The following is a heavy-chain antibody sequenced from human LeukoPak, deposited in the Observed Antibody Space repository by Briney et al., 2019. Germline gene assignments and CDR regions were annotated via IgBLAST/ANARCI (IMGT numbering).Heavy chain of an antibody. J-gene: IGHJ4*02. Sequence: PSETLSLTCTVSGGSISSYYWSWIRQHPGKGLEWIGYIYYSGSTYYNPSLKSRVTISVDTSKNQFSLKLSSVTAADTAVYYCAGRDSSGWQGRWAFDYWGQGTLVTVSS. CDR3: AGRDSSGWQGRWAFDY. CDR1: GGSISSYY. D-gene: IGHD6-19*01. CDR2: IYYSGST. V-gene: IGHV4-59*06.